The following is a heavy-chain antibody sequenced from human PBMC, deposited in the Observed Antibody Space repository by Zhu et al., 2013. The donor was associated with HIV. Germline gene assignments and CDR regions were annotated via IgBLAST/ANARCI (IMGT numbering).Heavy chain of an antibody. CDR3: ARDHEDILLNY. Sequence: QVQLVQAGAEVKKPGASVKVSCKTSGYTLTDYYIHWVRQAPGQGLEWMGWINPTSAGTKYAQKFQGRVSLTRDTSTSTVYMELTSLSSEDTAVYYCARDHEDILLNYWGQGTLVTVSS. V-gene: IGHV1-2*02. CDR1: GYTLTDYY. CDR2: INPTSAGT. J-gene: IGHJ4*02. D-gene: IGHD2-21*01.